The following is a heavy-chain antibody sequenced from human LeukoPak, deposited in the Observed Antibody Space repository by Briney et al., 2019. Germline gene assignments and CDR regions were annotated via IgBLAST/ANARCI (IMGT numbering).Heavy chain of an antibody. CDR1: GFTFSSYA. J-gene: IGHJ4*02. Sequence: GGSLRLSCAASGFTFSSYAMSWVRQAPGKGLEWVSSISSSSSYIYYADSVKGRFTISRDNAKNSLYLQMNSLRAEDTAVYYCARGAAGRYSSGWYNYWGQGTLVTVSS. V-gene: IGHV3-21*01. CDR2: ISSSSSYI. CDR3: ARGAAGRYSSGWYNY. D-gene: IGHD6-19*01.